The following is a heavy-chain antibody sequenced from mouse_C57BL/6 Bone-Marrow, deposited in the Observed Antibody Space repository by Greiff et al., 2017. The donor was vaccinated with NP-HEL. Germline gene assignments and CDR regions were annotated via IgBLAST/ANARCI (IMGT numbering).Heavy chain of an antibody. CDR1: GYTFTSYW. CDR2: IHPNSGST. Sequence: VQLQQPGAELVKPGASVKLSCKASGYTFTSYWMHWVKQRPGQGLEWIGMIHPNSGSTNYNEKFKSKATLTVDKSSSTAYMQLSSLTSEDSAVYYWAVEFITTVVAGDYWGQGTTLTVSS. D-gene: IGHD1-1*01. V-gene: IGHV1-64*01. J-gene: IGHJ2*01. CDR3: AVEFITTVVAGDY.